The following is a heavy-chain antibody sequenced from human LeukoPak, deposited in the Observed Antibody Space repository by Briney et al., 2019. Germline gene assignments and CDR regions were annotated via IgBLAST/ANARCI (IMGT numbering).Heavy chain of an antibody. D-gene: IGHD2-2*01. V-gene: IGHV1-18*04. CDR3: ARAGLVVVPAAANDY. Sequence: ASVKVSCKASGYTFTNYYIHWVRQAPGQGLEWMGWISVYNGNTNYAQKLQGRVTMTTDTSTSTAYMELRSLRSDDTAVYFCARAGLVVVPAAANDYWGQGTLVTVSS. J-gene: IGHJ4*02. CDR2: ISVYNGNT. CDR1: GYTFTNYY.